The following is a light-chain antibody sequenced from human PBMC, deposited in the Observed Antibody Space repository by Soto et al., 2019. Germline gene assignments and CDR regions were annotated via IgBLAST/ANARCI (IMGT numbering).Light chain of an antibody. CDR3: SSFTSRITFV. J-gene: IGLJ1*01. CDR1: RSDVGAYNY. CDR2: EVT. Sequence: QSALTQPASVSGSPGQSITISCTGTRSDVGAYNYVSWYQQHPGKAPKLMISEVTNRPSGVPDRFSGSKSGNTASLTISGLQAEDEADYYCSSFTSRITFVFGTGTKVTVL. V-gene: IGLV2-14*01.